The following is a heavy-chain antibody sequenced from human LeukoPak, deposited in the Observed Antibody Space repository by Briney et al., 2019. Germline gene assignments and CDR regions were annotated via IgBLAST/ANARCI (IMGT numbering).Heavy chain of an antibody. CDR1: GYSISSGYY. V-gene: IGHV4-38-2*02. J-gene: IGHJ1*01. CDR3: ERSGYYHTTEYFQH. D-gene: IGHD3-3*01. CDR2: IYHSGST. Sequence: SETLSLTCTVSGYSISSGYYWGWIRQPSGKGLEWIGSIYHSGSTYYNPSLKSRVTISVDTSKNQFSLKLSSVTAADTAVYYCERSGYYHTTEYFQHWGQGTLVTVSS.